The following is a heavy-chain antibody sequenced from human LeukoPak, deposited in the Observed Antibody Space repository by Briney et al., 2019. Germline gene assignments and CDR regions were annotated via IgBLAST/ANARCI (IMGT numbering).Heavy chain of an antibody. D-gene: IGHD7-27*01. CDR3: AGLLNGGASHWFDP. Sequence: SETLSLTCTVSGASISNTGYYWGWIRQPPGKGLEWIVNIYHSGSTYYSPSLKSRVTLSVDTSKNQFSLKLSSVTAADTAVYYCAGLLNGGASHWFDPWGQGTLVTVSS. J-gene: IGHJ5*02. CDR2: IYHSGST. CDR1: GASISNTGYY. V-gene: IGHV4-39*01.